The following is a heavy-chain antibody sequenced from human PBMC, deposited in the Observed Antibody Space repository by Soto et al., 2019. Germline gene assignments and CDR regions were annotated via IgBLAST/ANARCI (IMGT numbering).Heavy chain of an antibody. CDR3: AKDTVRLLPYPYYFDY. V-gene: IGHV3-23*01. CDR1: GFTFSSYA. J-gene: IGHJ4*02. D-gene: IGHD4-17*01. CDR2: ISGSGGST. Sequence: GGSLRLSCAASGFTFSSYAMSWVRQSPGKGLEWVSAISGSGGSTYYADSVKGRFTISRDNSKNTLYLQMNSLRAEDTAVYYCAKDTVRLLPYPYYFDYWGQGTLVTV.